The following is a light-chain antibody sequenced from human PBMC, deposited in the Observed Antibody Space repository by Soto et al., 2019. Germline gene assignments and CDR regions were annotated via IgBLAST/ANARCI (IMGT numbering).Light chain of an antibody. CDR3: QQYGHSPWT. J-gene: IGKJ1*01. CDR1: QSVVSSY. Sequence: EILLTQSPGTLSLSQGERATVSCRASQSVVSSYVAWYQQTPGQAPRLLIYGSSNRATGIPDRFSVSGSGTDFTLTISRLEPEDFAVYYCQQYGHSPWTFGQGTKV. V-gene: IGKV3-20*01. CDR2: GSS.